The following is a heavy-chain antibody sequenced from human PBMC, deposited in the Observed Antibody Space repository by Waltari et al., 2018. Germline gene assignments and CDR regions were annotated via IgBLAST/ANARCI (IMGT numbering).Heavy chain of an antibody. CDR2: ISGSGGST. CDR1: GFPFSSYA. J-gene: IGHJ4*02. D-gene: IGHD6-6*01. Sequence: EVQLLESGGGLVQPGGSLRLSCAASGFPFSSYAMSWVRQAPGKGLEWVSAISGSGGSTYYTDSVKGRFTISRDNSKNTLYLQMNSLRAEDTAVYYCAKAEYSSSYFDYWGQGTLVTVSS. CDR3: AKAEYSSSYFDY. V-gene: IGHV3-23*01.